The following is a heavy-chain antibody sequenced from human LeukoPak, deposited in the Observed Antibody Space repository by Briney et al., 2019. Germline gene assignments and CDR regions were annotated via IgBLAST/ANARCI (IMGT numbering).Heavy chain of an antibody. CDR3: ARDSVPMVRGVPTHWFDP. CDR2: INWNGGST. D-gene: IGHD3-10*01. V-gene: IGHV3-20*04. J-gene: IGHJ5*02. CDR1: GFTLDDYR. Sequence: GRSLRLSCAASGFTLDDYRMSWVRQAPGEGLEWVYGINWNGGSTGYADSVKGRFTISRYNAKNSLYLQMNSLRAEDTALYYCARDSVPMVRGVPTHWFDPWGQGTLVTVSS.